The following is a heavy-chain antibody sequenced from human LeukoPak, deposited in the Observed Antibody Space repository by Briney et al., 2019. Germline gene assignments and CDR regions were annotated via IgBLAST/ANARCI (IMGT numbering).Heavy chain of an antibody. V-gene: IGHV3-7*05. Sequence: GGSLGLSSVASGFTFSDYWMTWVRQAPGKGLEWVANIKEDGSEMHYVDSVKGRFTISRDNAKKSLHLQMNSLRVEDTAVYYCARDRSGSYFGNFDYWGQGTLVTVSS. CDR3: ARDRSGSYFGNFDY. CDR1: GFTFSDYW. D-gene: IGHD1-26*01. CDR2: IKEDGSEM. J-gene: IGHJ4*02.